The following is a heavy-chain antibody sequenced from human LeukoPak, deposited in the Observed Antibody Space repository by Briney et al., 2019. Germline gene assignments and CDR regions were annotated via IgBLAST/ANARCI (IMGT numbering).Heavy chain of an antibody. CDR1: GFTFSSYE. J-gene: IGHJ5*02. V-gene: IGHV3-48*03. CDR2: ISSSGSTI. CDR3: ASSESGWFDH. D-gene: IGHD1-26*01. Sequence: GGSLRLSCAASGFTFSSYEMNWLRQAPGRGLEWVSYISSSGSTIYYADSVKGRFTISRDNAKNSLYLQMNSLRAEDTAVYYCASSESGWFDHWGQGTLVTVSS.